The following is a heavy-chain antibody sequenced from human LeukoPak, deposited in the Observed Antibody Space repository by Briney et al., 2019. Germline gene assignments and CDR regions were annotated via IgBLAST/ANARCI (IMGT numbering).Heavy chain of an antibody. J-gene: IGHJ3*02. CDR1: GGTFSSYA. CDR3: AGYSGYDYGDAFDI. V-gene: IGHV1-69*06. CDR2: IIPIFGTA. Sequence: GASVKVSCKASGGTFSSYAISWVRQAPGQGLEWMGGIIPIFGTANYAQKFQGRVTITADKSTSTAYMELSNLRSEDTAVYYCAGYSGYDYGDAFDIWGQGTMVTVSS. D-gene: IGHD5-12*01.